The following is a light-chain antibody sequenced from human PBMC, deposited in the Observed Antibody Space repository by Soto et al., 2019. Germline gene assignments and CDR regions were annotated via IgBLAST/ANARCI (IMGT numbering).Light chain of an antibody. CDR2: EGS. V-gene: IGLV2-23*01. Sequence: QSVLTQPASVSGSPGQSITISCTGTSSDVGSYNLVSWYQQHPGKAPKLMIYEGSERPSGVSNRFSGSKSGNTASLTISGLQPEDEADYYCGSYSETGTLVFGGGTKLTVL. CDR3: GSYSETGTLV. CDR1: SSDVGSYNL. J-gene: IGLJ2*01.